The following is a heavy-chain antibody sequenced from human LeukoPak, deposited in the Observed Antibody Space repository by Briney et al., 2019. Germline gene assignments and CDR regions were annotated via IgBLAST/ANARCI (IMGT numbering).Heavy chain of an antibody. D-gene: IGHD3-22*01. Sequence: HPGRSLRLSCAASGFTFSSYGMHWVRQAPGKGLEWVAVISSDGSNKYYADSVKGRFTISRDNSKNTLYLQMNSLRAEDTAVYYCAKGTYYDRSGYYYEEGLYDYWGQGTLVTVSS. V-gene: IGHV3-30*18. CDR3: AKGTYYDRSGYYYEEGLYDY. CDR2: ISSDGSNK. J-gene: IGHJ4*02. CDR1: GFTFSSYG.